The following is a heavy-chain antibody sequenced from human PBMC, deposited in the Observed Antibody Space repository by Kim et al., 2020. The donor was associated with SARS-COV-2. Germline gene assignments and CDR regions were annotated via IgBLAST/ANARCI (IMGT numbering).Heavy chain of an antibody. CDR2: A. CDR3: ATDGGSWDYFDF. Sequence: AYYDPSLMSRVTTSVDTSKNQFSLKLASVTAADTAVYYCATDGGSWDYFDFWGQGALVTVSS. D-gene: IGHD6-13*01. J-gene: IGHJ4*02. V-gene: IGHV4-39*01.